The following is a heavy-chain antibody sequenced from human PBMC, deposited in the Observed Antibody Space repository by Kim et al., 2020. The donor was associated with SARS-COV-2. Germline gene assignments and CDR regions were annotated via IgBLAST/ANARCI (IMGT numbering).Heavy chain of an antibody. CDR1: GGSISSSSYY. CDR3: ARVRSREHDY. D-gene: IGHD6-13*01. J-gene: IGHJ4*02. Sequence: SETLSLTCTVSGGSISSSSYYWGWIRQPPGKGLEWIGSIYYSGSTYYNPSLKSRVTISVYTSKNQFSLKLSSVTAADTAVYYCARVRSREHDYWGQGTLVTVSS. CDR2: IYYSGST. V-gene: IGHV4-39*07.